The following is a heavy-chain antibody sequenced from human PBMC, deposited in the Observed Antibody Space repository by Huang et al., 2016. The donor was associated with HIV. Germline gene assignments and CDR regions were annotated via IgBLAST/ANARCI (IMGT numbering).Heavy chain of an antibody. CDR2: INHSGST. Sequence: QVQLQQWGAGVLKPSETLSLTCAVYGGSFSGYYWSWIHQSPGKGLEWIGEINHSGSTNYSPSLKSRVTMSVDTSKNQFSLKLSSVTAADTAVYYCASLFFDYWGQGILVTVSS. CDR3: ASLFFDY. J-gene: IGHJ4*02. V-gene: IGHV4-34*01. CDR1: GGSFSGYY.